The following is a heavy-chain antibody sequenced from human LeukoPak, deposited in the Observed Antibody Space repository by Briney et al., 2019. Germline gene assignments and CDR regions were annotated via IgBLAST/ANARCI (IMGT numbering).Heavy chain of an antibody. CDR1: GGPFSDYY. Sequence: SETLSLTCAVFGGPFSDYYWSWIRQPPGKGLEWLGEFNHCGATHYNPSLKSRVTISVDTSKRQFSVKLSSVTAADTAVYYCARDPLPIWGQGTMVTVSS. CDR2: FNHCGAT. CDR3: ARDPLPI. J-gene: IGHJ3*02. V-gene: IGHV4-34*01.